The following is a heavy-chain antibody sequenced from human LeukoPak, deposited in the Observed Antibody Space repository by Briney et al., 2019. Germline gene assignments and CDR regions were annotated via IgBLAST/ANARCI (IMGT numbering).Heavy chain of an antibody. Sequence: PGGSLRLSCAASGFTFSSYSMNWVRQAPGKGLEWVSSVSSSSSYIYYADSVKGRFTISRDNAKNSLYLQMNSLRAEDTALYYCARSLGAAVSYYYYYMDVWGKGTTVTVSS. J-gene: IGHJ6*03. CDR2: VSSSSSYI. V-gene: IGHV3-21*04. CDR1: GFTFSSYS. D-gene: IGHD3-16*01. CDR3: ARSLGAAVSYYYYYMDV.